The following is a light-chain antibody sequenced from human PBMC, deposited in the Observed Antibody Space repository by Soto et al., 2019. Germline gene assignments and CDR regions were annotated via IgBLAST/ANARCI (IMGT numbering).Light chain of an antibody. CDR1: QSVLYSSNNKNY. V-gene: IGKV4-1*01. J-gene: IGKJ3*01. Sequence: DIVMTQSPDSLAVSLGERATINCKSSQSVLYSSNNKNYLAWYQQKPGQPPKLLFYWASTRESGFPDRFSASGSGTDFTLTISSLQAEDVAVYYCQQYYSTPITFGPGTKVDIK. CDR3: QQYYSTPIT. CDR2: WAS.